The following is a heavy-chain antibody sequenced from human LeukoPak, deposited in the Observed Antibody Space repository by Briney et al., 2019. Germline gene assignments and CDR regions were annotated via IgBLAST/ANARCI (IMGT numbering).Heavy chain of an antibody. J-gene: IGHJ3*02. Sequence: PGGTLRLSCAASGFTFSSHGMNWVRQAPGKGLEWVSGISPSGGITYYTDSVKGRFTISRDNSKNSLYLQMNSLRAEDTAVYYCARVSILIVPYYAFDIWGQGTMVTVSS. V-gene: IGHV3-23*01. CDR2: ISPSGGIT. D-gene: IGHD2/OR15-2a*01. CDR1: GFTFSSHG. CDR3: ARVSILIVPYYAFDI.